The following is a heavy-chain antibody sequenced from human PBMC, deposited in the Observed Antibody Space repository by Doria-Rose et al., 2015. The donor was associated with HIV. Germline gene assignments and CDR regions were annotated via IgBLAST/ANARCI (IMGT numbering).Heavy chain of an antibody. J-gene: IGHJ4*02. CDR2: IFSDDVR. D-gene: IGHD6-25*01. CDR3: ARIKSSGWHHKYYFDF. CDR1: GVSLSSPGMG. V-gene: IGHV2-26*01. Sequence: QITLKESGPVLVKPTETLTLTCTVSGVSLSSPGMGVSWIRQPPGKALEWLANIFSDDVRSYNTSLKSRLTISSDTSKSQVVLTMTDMDPVDTATYYCARIKSSGWHHKYYFDFWGQGTLVIVSA.